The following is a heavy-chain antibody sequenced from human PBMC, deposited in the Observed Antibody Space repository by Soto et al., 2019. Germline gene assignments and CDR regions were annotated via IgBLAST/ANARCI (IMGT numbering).Heavy chain of an antibody. CDR1: GFIFSSYT. CDR3: AREFGVRLRGSERSIVY. Sequence: PGGSLRRSFAASGFIFSSYTMHWVRQAPGKVLELVGVITYDGSNQYYADSVKGRFTISRDNSRNMLFLQMNSLRPDDTAVYYCAREFGVRLRGSERSIVYWGQGTLVTVSS. J-gene: IGHJ4*02. V-gene: IGHV3-30-3*01. D-gene: IGHD3-10*01. CDR2: ITYDGSNQ.